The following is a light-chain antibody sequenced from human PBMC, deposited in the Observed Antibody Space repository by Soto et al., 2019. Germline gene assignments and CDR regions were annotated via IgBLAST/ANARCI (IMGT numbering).Light chain of an antibody. CDR2: GAS. CDR3: QQYDTSPLT. J-gene: IGKJ1*01. Sequence: EIVLTQSPGTLSLSPGERATLSCRASQSISSSYLAWYQQKPGQAPRLLIFGASSRATGIPDRFSGSGSGTDFTLTISRLESDDFEVYYCQQYDTSPLTFGQGTNVEVK. V-gene: IGKV3-20*01. CDR1: QSISSSY.